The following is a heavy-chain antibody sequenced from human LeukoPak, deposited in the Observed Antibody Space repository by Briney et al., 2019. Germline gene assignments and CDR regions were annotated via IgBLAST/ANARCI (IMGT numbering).Heavy chain of an antibody. CDR2: INNSGDRR. J-gene: IGHJ4*02. CDR3: ARGWYNFDY. CDR1: GFIFSNYA. Sequence: LPGGSLRLSCAASGFIFSNYAMSWVRQAPGKELEWVSGINNSGDRRFYADSVKGRFTISRDNSKNTLYLQMNSLRAEDTAVYYCARGWYNFDYWGQGIRVTVSS. V-gene: IGHV3-23*01. D-gene: IGHD6-19*01.